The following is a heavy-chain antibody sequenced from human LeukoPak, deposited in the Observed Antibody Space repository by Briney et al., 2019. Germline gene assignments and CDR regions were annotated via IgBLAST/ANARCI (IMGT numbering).Heavy chain of an antibody. CDR3: AKLPSMYCGGDCYTEYFQH. D-gene: IGHD2-21*02. V-gene: IGHV3-30*18. CDR2: ISYDGSNK. CDR1: GFTFSSYG. J-gene: IGHJ1*01. Sequence: PGRSLRLSCAASGFTFSSYGMHWVRQAPGKGLEWVAVISYDGSNKYYADSVKGRFTISRDNSKSTLYLQMNSLRAEDTAVYYCAKLPSMYCGGDCYTEYFQHWGQGTLVTVSS.